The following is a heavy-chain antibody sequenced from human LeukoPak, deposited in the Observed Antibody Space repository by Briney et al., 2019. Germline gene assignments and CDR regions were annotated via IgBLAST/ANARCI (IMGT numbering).Heavy chain of an antibody. CDR1: GFTFSSYA. D-gene: IGHD3-9*01. V-gene: IGHV3-23*01. CDR3: AIRTDILTGYYIPYFDY. J-gene: IGHJ4*02. CDR2: ISGSGGST. Sequence: KPGGSLRLSCAASGFTFSSYAMSWVRQAPGKGLEWVSAISGSGGSTYYADSVKGRFTISRDNSKNTLYLQMNSLRAEDTAVYYCAIRTDILTGYYIPYFDYWGQGTLVTVSS.